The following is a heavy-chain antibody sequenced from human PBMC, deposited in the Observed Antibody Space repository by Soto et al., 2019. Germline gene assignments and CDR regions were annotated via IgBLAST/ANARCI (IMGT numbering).Heavy chain of an antibody. D-gene: IGHD3-22*01. CDR3: AKELYYYDSSGFAGLDY. CDR2: ISGSGGST. V-gene: IGHV3-23*01. CDR1: GFTFSSYA. Sequence: EVQLLESGGGLVQPGGSLRLSCAASGFTFSSYAMSWVRQAPGKGLEWVSAISGSGGSTYYADSVKGRFTISRDNSKNRXYLQMNSLRAEDTAVYYCAKELYYYDSSGFAGLDYWGQGTLVTVSS. J-gene: IGHJ4*02.